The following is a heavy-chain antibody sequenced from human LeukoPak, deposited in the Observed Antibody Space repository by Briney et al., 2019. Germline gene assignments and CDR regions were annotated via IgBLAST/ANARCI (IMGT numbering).Heavy chain of an antibody. J-gene: IGHJ6*03. CDR3: ARGGYDILTGYGYNYYMDV. D-gene: IGHD3-9*01. V-gene: IGHV1-8*01. CDR2: MNPNSGNT. CDR1: GYTFTSYD. Sequence: ASVKVSCKASGYTFTSYDINWVRQATGQGLEWMGWMNPNSGNTGYAQKFQGRVTMTRNTSISTAYMELSSLRSDDTAVYYCARGGYDILTGYGYNYYMDVWGKGTTVTVSS.